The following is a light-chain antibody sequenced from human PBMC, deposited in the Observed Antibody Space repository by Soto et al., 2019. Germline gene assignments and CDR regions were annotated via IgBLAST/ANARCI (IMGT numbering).Light chain of an antibody. Sequence: EIVMTQSPDNLSVSLGQGATLSCRASQPISRNLAWYQQKPGQAPRLLIYGASTRDTDIPGRFSGGGSGTEFTLTISSLQSEDFAIYFCQQYNTWPRTFGQGTKVEVK. V-gene: IGKV3-15*01. CDR2: GAS. CDR1: QPISRN. CDR3: QQYNTWPRT. J-gene: IGKJ1*01.